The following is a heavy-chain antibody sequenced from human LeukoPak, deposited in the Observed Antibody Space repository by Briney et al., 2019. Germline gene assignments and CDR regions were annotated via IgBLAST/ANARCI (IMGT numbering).Heavy chain of an antibody. J-gene: IGHJ4*02. CDR3: ARVGRGHFDY. V-gene: IGHV4-59*01. CDR1: GGSISNYY. D-gene: IGHD3/OR15-3a*01. CDR2: ISDSGNT. Sequence: SETLSLTCTVSGGSISNYYWSWIRQPPGKGLEWIGYISDSGNTNCNPSLESRVTISVDTSKNQFSLKLSSVTAADTAVYYCARVGRGHFDYWGQGTLVTVSS.